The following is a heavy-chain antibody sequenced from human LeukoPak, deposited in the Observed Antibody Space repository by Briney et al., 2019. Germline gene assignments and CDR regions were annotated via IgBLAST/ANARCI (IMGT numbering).Heavy chain of an antibody. CDR3: AREPYYDSSGYCLDY. Sequence: GGSLRLSCAASGFTFSSYAMSWVRQAPGKGLEWVSTISNSDYNTYYTDSVKGRFTISRDNSKNTLYLQMNSLRVEDTAVYYCAREPYYDSSGYCLDYWGQGTLVTVSS. V-gene: IGHV3-23*01. CDR1: GFTFSSYA. D-gene: IGHD3-22*01. J-gene: IGHJ4*02. CDR2: ISNSDYNT.